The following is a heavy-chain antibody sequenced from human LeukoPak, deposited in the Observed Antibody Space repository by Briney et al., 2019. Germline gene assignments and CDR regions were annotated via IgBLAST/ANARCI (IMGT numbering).Heavy chain of an antibody. CDR3: ARSHYDFWSGFDVPYY. J-gene: IGHJ4*02. D-gene: IGHD3-3*01. CDR1: GFTFSSYW. Sequence: GGSLRLSCAASGFTFSSYWMSWVRQAPGKGLEWVANIKQDGSEKYYVDSVKGRFTISRDNAKNSLYLQMNSLRAEDTAVYYCARSHYDFWSGFDVPYYWGQGTLVTASS. CDR2: IKQDGSEK. V-gene: IGHV3-7*01.